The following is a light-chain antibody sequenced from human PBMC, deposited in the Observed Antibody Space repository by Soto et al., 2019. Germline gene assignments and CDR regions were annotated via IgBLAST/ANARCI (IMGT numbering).Light chain of an antibody. CDR2: DVS. J-gene: IGLJ1*01. Sequence: QSALTQPASVSGSPGQSITISCTGTSSDVGGYNYVSWYQQHPGKDPKLMIYDVSNRPSGVPNRFSGSKSGNTAFLTISGLHAEDEAEYYCSSYTSSSALVYVFGTGTKLTVL. CDR1: SSDVGGYNY. V-gene: IGLV2-14*03. CDR3: SSYTSSSALVYV.